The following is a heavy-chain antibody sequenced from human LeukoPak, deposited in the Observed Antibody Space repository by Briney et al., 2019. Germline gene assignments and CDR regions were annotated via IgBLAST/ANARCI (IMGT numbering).Heavy chain of an antibody. V-gene: IGHV6-1*01. D-gene: IGHD6-19*01. CDR2: TYYRSKWYN. CDR1: GDSVSSNSAA. CDR3: ARARYSSGLKYYYYYGMDV. J-gene: IGHJ6*02. Sequence: SQTLSLTCAISGDSVSSNSAAWNWIRQSPSRGLEWLGRTYYRSKWYNDYAVSVKSRITINPDTSKNQFSLQLNSVTPEDTAVYYCARARYSSGLKYYYYYGMDVWAKGPRSPSP.